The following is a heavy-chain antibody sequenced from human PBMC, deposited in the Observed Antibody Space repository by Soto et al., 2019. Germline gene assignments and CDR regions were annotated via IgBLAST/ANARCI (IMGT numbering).Heavy chain of an antibody. D-gene: IGHD4-17*01. Sequence: EVQLVESGGGLVQPGGSLRLSCAASGFTFSSYWMSWVRQAPGKGLEWVANIKQDGSEKYYVDSVKGRFTISRDNAKNSLYLQINSLRAEDTAVYYCARARYGFYYYYGMDVWGQGTTVTVSS. J-gene: IGHJ6*02. CDR3: ARARYGFYYYYGMDV. V-gene: IGHV3-7*01. CDR2: IKQDGSEK. CDR1: GFTFSSYW.